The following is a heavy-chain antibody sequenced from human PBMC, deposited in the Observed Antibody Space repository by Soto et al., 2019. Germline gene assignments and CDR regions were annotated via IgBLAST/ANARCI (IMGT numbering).Heavy chain of an antibody. Sequence: QVQLVQSGAEVKKPGASVKVSCKASGYTFTSYGISWVRQAPGQGLEWMGWISAYNGNTNYAQKLQGRVTMTTDTARSTAYMELRSLRSEEEAVYYCARDFANYDYIWGSYRYRGGFDYWGQGTLVTVSS. D-gene: IGHD3-16*02. J-gene: IGHJ4*02. CDR1: GYTFTSYG. CDR3: ARDFANYDYIWGSYRYRGGFDY. V-gene: IGHV1-18*01. CDR2: ISAYNGNT.